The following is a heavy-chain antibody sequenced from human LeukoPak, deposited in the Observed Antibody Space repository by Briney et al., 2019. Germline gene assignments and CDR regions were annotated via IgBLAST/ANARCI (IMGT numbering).Heavy chain of an antibody. V-gene: IGHV1-2*06. J-gene: IGHJ6*04. D-gene: IGHD6-13*01. CDR2: IDPNTGGT. CDR1: EYTFTGYY. CDR3: ARDSRVSLDV. Sequence: ASVKVPCKASEYTFTGYYMHWVRQAPGQGLEWMARIDPNTGGTIYAQKFQGRVTMTRDTSVNTAYMDLSRLTSDDTAVYYCARDSRVSLDVWGKGTTVTVSS.